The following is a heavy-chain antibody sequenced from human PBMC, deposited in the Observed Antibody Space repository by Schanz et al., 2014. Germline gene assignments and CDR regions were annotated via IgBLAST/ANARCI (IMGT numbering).Heavy chain of an antibody. D-gene: IGHD1-1*01. J-gene: IGHJ4*02. CDR3: ARGTDWNLHY. CDR2: ISGSGGST. CDR1: GFTFSSYA. V-gene: IGHV3-23*01. Sequence: EGQLLESGGGLIQPGGSLRLSCAASGFTFSSYAMSWVRQAPGKGLEWVSGISGSGGSTYYADSVKGRFTISRDNSKNTLYLQMNSLRAEDTAVYYCARGTDWNLHYWGQGALVTVSS.